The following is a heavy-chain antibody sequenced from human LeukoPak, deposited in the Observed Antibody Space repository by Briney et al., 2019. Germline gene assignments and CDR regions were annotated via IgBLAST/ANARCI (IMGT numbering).Heavy chain of an antibody. V-gene: IGHV3-23*01. D-gene: IGHD5-18*01. CDR1: GFTFSSYG. Sequence: GGSLRLSCAASGFTFSSYGMTWVRQAPGKGLEWVSAISDSGGRTFYADSVKGRFTISRDNSKNTLYLQINSLRAGDTAVYYCAKDSYDDSIWGQGTLVTVSS. J-gene: IGHJ1*01. CDR2: ISDSGGRT. CDR3: AKDSYDDSI.